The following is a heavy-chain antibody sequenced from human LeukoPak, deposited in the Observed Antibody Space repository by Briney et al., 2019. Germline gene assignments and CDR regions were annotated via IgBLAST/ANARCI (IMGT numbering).Heavy chain of an antibody. Sequence: GGSLRLSCAASGFTFSSYGMHWVRQAPGKGLEWVAVIWYDGSNKYYADSVKGRFTISRDNSKNTLYLQMNSQRAEDTAVYYCARGSWRAVAAREGFDYWGQGTLVTVSS. D-gene: IGHD6-19*01. J-gene: IGHJ4*02. V-gene: IGHV3-33*01. CDR2: IWYDGSNK. CDR1: GFTFSSYG. CDR3: ARGSWRAVAAREGFDY.